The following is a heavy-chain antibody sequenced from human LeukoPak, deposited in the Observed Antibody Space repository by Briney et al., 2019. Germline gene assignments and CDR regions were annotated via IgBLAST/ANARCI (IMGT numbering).Heavy chain of an antibody. CDR3: ARTSREITTSTGYFDY. Sequence: SVKVSCKASGYTFTSYYMHWVRQAPGQGLEWMGGIIPIFGTANYAQKFQGRVTITADESTSTAYMGLSSLRSEDTAVYYCARTSREITTSTGYFDYWGQGTLVTVSS. CDR2: IIPIFGTA. J-gene: IGHJ4*02. CDR1: GYTFTSYY. D-gene: IGHD5-24*01. V-gene: IGHV1-69*13.